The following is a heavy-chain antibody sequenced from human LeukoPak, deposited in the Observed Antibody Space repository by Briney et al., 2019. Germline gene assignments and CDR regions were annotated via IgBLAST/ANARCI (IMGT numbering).Heavy chain of an antibody. J-gene: IGHJ5*02. CDR2: ISAYNGNT. Sequence: GASVKVSCKASGYTFNSYGISWVRQAPGQGLEWMGWISAYNGNTNYAQKLQGRVTMTTDTSTSTAYMELRSLRSDDTAVYYCARVLYYYDSSGLQGGVRFDPWGQGTLVTVSS. V-gene: IGHV1-18*04. CDR3: ARVLYYYDSSGLQGGVRFDP. D-gene: IGHD3-22*01. CDR1: GYTFNSYG.